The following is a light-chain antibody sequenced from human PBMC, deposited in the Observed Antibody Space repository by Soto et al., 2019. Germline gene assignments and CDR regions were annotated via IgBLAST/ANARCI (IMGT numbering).Light chain of an antibody. CDR2: LNSDGSH. CDR3: QTWATGIVV. CDR1: SGHSSYA. Sequence: QLVLTQSPSVSASLGASVKLTCTLSSGHSSYAITWHQQQPEKGPRSLMKLNSDGSHTKGDGIPDRFSGSSSGAERYLSISSLQSEDEADYYCQTWATGIVVFGGGTKLTVL. J-gene: IGLJ2*01. V-gene: IGLV4-69*01.